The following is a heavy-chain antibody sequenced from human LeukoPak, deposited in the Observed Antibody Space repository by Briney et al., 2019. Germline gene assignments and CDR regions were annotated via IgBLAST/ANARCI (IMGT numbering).Heavy chain of an antibody. V-gene: IGHV3-30-3*01. CDR1: GFTFSSYA. CDR2: ISYDGSNK. CDR3: ARDGIVGATISHDAFDI. J-gene: IGHJ3*02. Sequence: GGSLRLSCAASGFTFSSYAMHWVRQAPGKGLEWVAVISYDGSNKYYADSVKGRFTISRDNSKNTLYLQMNSLRAEDTAVYYCARDGIVGATISHDAFDIWGQGTMVTVSS. D-gene: IGHD1-26*01.